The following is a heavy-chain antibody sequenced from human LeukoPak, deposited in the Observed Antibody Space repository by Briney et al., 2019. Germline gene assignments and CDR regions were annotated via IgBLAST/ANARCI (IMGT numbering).Heavy chain of an antibody. CDR3: ARGLQNVVPAAIWFDP. J-gene: IGHJ5*02. CDR2: ISSSSSTI. D-gene: IGHD2-2*01. Sequence: PGGSLRLSCAASGFTFSSYGMHWVRQAPGKGLEWVSYISSSSSTIYYADSVKGRFTISRDNAKNSLYLQMNSLRAEDTAVYYCARGLQNVVPAAIWFDPWGQGTLVTVSS. CDR1: GFTFSSYG. V-gene: IGHV3-48*01.